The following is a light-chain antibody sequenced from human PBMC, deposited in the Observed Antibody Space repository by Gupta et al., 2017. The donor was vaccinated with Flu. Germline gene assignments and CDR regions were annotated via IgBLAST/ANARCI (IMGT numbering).Light chain of an antibody. CDR3: QHYSSSSTMYT. Sequence: IVLTRSPGTLSLSPGDRATLSCRASQSVTSSYLAWYQQKPGEAPRLLIYGASSRATGISDRFSGSGSGTDFTLNISRLEPEDFAVYYCQHYSSSSTMYTFGQGTKLEIK. V-gene: IGKV3-20*01. CDR2: GAS. J-gene: IGKJ2*01. CDR1: QSVTSSY.